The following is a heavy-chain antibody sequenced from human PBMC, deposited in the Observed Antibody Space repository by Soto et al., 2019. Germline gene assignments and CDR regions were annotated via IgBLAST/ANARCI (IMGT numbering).Heavy chain of an antibody. Sequence: SETLSLTCAVSGGSISSGGAYYWSWIRQSPGKGLEWIAYIHYSGSTYYNSSLKSRVTISVDKSKNQFSLKLSSVTAADTAVYYCASGGSEWLAPGDYWGQGTLVT. CDR1: GGSISSGGAYY. V-gene: IGHV4-31*11. J-gene: IGHJ4*02. D-gene: IGHD6-19*01. CDR3: ASGGSEWLAPGDY. CDR2: IHYSGST.